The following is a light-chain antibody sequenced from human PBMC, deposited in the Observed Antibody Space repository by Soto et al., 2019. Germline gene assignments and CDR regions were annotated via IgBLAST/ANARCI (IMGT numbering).Light chain of an antibody. Sequence: EIVLTQSPGTLSLSPGERAALSCRASQRVSNNYVAWYQQRPGQPPRLLIYGGSNRAAGIPDKFSAIGSGTDFTLTISRLEPEDFAVYYCKQYGTAPLTFGEGTKVEIK. V-gene: IGKV3-20*01. CDR3: KQYGTAPLT. CDR2: GGS. CDR1: QRVSNNY. J-gene: IGKJ4*01.